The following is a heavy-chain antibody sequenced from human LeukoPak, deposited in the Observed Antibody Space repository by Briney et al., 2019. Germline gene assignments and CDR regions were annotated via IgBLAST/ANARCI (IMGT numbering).Heavy chain of an antibody. J-gene: IGHJ4*02. D-gene: IGHD2-2*02. V-gene: IGHV1-2*02. CDR3: ARPGTGGGFNERVVVVPAAIGWDY. CDR2: IIPNSGGT. Sequence: ASVKVSCKASGYTFTDYYLHWVRQAPGQGLEWLGWIIPNSGGTNYAQKFQGRVTMTRDTSISPAYMELSRLSSNGTAGCYCARPGTGGGFNERVVVVPAAIGWDYWGQETLVTVSS. CDR1: GYTFTDYY.